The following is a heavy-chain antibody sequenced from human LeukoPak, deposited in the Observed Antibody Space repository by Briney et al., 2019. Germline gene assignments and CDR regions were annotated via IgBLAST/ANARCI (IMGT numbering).Heavy chain of an antibody. CDR1: GGSISSGGYY. J-gene: IGHJ4*02. D-gene: IGHD3/OR15-3a*01. CDR3: ASAIGAGGDFGLDY. Sequence: SETLSLTCTVSGGSISSGGYYWSWIRQHPGKGLEWIGYTYYSGSTYYNPSLKSRVTISVDTSKNQFSLKLSSVTAADTAVYYCASAIGAGGDFGLDYWGQGTLVTVSS. CDR2: TYYSGST. V-gene: IGHV4-31*03.